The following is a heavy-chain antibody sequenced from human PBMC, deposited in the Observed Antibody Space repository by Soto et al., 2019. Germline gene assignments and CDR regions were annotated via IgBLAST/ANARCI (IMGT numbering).Heavy chain of an antibody. Sequence: SETLSLTCTVSGGPITTGGHFWSWIRQYPGKGLEWIGYIYYSGTTNYNPSLKSRVTISVDTSKNQFSLKLSSVTAADTAVYYCARSSSSSWYVRWFDPWGQGTLVTVSS. CDR1: GGPITTGGHF. CDR3: ARSSSSSWYVRWFDP. V-gene: IGHV4-31*03. CDR2: IYYSGTT. J-gene: IGHJ5*02. D-gene: IGHD6-13*01.